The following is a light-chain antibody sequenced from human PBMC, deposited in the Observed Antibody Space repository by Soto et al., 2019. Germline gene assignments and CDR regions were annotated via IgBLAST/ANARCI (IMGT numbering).Light chain of an antibody. CDR1: QRVSGS. CDR2: DAS. CDR3: QQRSNWPA. V-gene: IGKV3-11*01. J-gene: IGKJ4*01. Sequence: EIVLTQSPATLSLSPGERATLSCRASQRVSGSLAWYQQKPGQAPRLLIYDASNRATGIPARFSGSGSGTDFTLTISSLEPEDFAVYYCQQRSNWPAFGGGTKVEIK.